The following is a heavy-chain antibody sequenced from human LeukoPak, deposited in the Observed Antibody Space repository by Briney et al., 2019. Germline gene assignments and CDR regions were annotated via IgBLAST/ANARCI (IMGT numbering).Heavy chain of an antibody. CDR2: IYYSGST. Sequence: SETLSLTCTVSGGAISSYYWSWIRQPPGKGLEWIGYIYYSGSTNYNPSLKSRVTISVDTSKNQFSLKLSSVTAADTAVYYCARTVSSLSGSGSYIYYYYYYYMDVWGKGTTVTVSS. CDR1: GGAISSYY. J-gene: IGHJ6*03. V-gene: IGHV4-59*01. D-gene: IGHD3-10*01. CDR3: ARTVSSLSGSGSYIYYYYYYYMDV.